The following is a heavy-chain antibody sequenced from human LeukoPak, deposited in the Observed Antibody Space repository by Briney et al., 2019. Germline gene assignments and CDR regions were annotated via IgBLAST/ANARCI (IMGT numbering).Heavy chain of an antibody. CDR1: GGSISSSSYY. Sequence: PSQTLSLTSTVSGGSISSSSYYWGWIRQPPGKGLEWIGSIYYSGSTYYNPSLKSRVTISVGTSKNQFSLKLSSVTAADTAVYYCARRGYDFWSGYIDYWGQGTLVTVSS. D-gene: IGHD3-3*01. V-gene: IGHV4-39*01. CDR3: ARRGYDFWSGYIDY. CDR2: IYYSGST. J-gene: IGHJ4*02.